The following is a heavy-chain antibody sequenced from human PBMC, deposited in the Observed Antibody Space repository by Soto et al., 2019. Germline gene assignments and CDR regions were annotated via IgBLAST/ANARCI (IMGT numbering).Heavy chain of an antibody. D-gene: IGHD6-13*01. CDR2: ISGSGGST. V-gene: IGHV3-23*01. CDR1: GFTFSSYA. Sequence: EVQLLESGGGLVQPGGSLRLSCAASGFTFSSYAMSWVRQAPGKELEWVSAISGSGGSTYYADSVKGRFTISRDNSKNTLYLQMNSLRAEDTAVYYCAKDPGSRGYFDYWGQGTLVTVSS. CDR3: AKDPGSRGYFDY. J-gene: IGHJ4*02.